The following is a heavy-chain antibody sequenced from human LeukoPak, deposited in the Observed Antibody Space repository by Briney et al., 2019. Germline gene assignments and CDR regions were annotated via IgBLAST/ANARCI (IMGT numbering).Heavy chain of an antibody. CDR1: GFNFSSYP. Sequence: GSLRLFCAASGFNFSSYPMSWGPQAPGKGLEWVSAIIVSGGSTYYGDSVKGRFTISRDNSKNTLYLQMNSLRAEDTAVYYCAKYSIVAAICSKVDYWGQGTLVPVSS. CDR2: IIVSGGST. V-gene: IGHV3-23*01. J-gene: IGHJ4*02. D-gene: IGHD5-12*01. CDR3: AKYSIVAAICSKVDY.